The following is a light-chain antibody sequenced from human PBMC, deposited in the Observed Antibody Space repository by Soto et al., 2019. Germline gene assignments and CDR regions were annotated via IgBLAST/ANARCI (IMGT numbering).Light chain of an antibody. V-gene: IGLV1-51*01. Sequence: QSVMTQPPSVSAAPGQKVTISCSGSSSNIGGNSVSWYQQLPGIAPKLLIYDDNKRPSGIPDRFSGSKSGTSATLGITGFQTGDEADYYCGSWDSSLSAYVFGTGTQLTVL. CDR2: DDN. CDR3: GSWDSSLSAYV. J-gene: IGLJ1*01. CDR1: SSNIGGNS.